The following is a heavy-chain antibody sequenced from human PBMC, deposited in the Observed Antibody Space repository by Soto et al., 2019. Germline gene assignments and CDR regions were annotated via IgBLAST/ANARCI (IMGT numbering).Heavy chain of an antibody. J-gene: IGHJ3*02. V-gene: IGHV4-59*08. Sequence: SETLSLTCTVSGGSISSYYWSWIRQPPGKGLEWIGYIYYSGSTNYNPSLKSRVTISVDTSKNQFSLKLSSVTAADTAVYYCARLWYYDFWSGPPGAFDIWGQGTMVT. CDR1: GGSISSYY. CDR3: ARLWYYDFWSGPPGAFDI. D-gene: IGHD3-3*01. CDR2: IYYSGST.